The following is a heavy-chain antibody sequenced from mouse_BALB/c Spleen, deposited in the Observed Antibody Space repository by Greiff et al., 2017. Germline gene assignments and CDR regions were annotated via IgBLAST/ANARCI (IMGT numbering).Heavy chain of an antibody. CDR3: AKRRGGGGSAWFAY. V-gene: IGHV3-2*02. CDR2: ISYSGST. J-gene: IGHJ3*01. CDR1: GYSITSDYA. Sequence: EVQLVESGPGLVKPSQSLSLTCTVTGYSITSDYAWNWIRQFPGNKLEWMGYISYSGSTSYNPSLKSRISITRDTSKNQFFLQLNSVTTEDTATYYCAKRRGGGGSAWFAYWGQGTPVTVSA.